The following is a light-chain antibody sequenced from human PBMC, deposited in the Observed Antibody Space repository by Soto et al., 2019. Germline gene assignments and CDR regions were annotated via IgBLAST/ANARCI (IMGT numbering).Light chain of an antibody. CDR2: GAS. CDR3: QQYGSSPPYT. J-gene: IGKJ2*01. CDR1: QSVSSNY. V-gene: IGKV3-20*01. Sequence: DIVLTQSPGTLSLSPGERATLSCRASQSVSSNYLAWYQQKPGQAPRLLIHGASTRATGVPDRFSGSGSGTDFTLTISRLEPEDFAVYYCQQYGSSPPYTFGQGTKLEIK.